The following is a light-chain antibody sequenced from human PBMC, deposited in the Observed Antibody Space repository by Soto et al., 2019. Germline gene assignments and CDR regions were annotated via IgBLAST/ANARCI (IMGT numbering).Light chain of an antibody. CDR2: GNN. J-gene: IGLJ2*01. Sequence: QSVLTQPPSVSGAPGQRVTISCTGSKSNIGAGFDVHWYQHLPGTAPKLLIYGNNNRPSGVPDRFSGSKSDTSASLAITGLQAEDEGDYYCQSYDSSLGGSKVFGGGTKLTVL. V-gene: IGLV1-40*01. CDR3: QSYDSSLGGSKV. CDR1: KSNIGAGFD.